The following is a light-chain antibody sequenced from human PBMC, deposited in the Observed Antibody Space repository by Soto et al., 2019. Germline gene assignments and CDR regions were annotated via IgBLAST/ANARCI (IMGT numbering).Light chain of an antibody. V-gene: IGLV1-44*01. CDR3: AAWDDSLNGPV. J-gene: IGLJ3*02. CDR1: NSNIGSNT. CDR2: SNN. Sequence: QPVLTQPPSASGTPGQRVTISCSGSNSNIGSNTVDWYQQLPGTAPKLLIYSNNQRPSGVPDQFSGSKSGTSASLAISGLQSEDEADYYCAAWDDSLNGPVFGGGTKVTVL.